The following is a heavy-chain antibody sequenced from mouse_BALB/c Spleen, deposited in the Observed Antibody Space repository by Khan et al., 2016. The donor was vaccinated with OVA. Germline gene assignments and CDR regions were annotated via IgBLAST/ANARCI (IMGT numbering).Heavy chain of an antibody. D-gene: IGHD1-3*01. Sequence: EVQLQESGAELVRPGALVKLSCKASGFNIKDYYMYWVKQRPEEGLEWIGWIDPENGDTIYDPKFLGKASITVDTPSNTAYLQLNSLTSEDTATLYCVRRGCDNCWCAYWGRGTLVTVSA. J-gene: IGHJ3*01. CDR2: IDPENGDT. CDR1: GFNIKDYY. CDR3: VRRGCDNCWCAY. V-gene: IGHV14-1*02.